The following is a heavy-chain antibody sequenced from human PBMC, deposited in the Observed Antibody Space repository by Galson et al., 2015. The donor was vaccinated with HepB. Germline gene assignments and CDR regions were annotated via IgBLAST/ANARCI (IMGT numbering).Heavy chain of an antibody. CDR1: GYTFTSYA. V-gene: IGHV1-3*01. D-gene: IGHD3-22*01. Sequence: SVKVSCKASGYTFTSYAMHWVRQAPGQRLEWMGWINAGNGNTKYSQKFQGRVTITRDTSASTAYMELSSLRSEDTAVYYCARVMGYYDSSGYFDDIWGQGTMVTVSS. J-gene: IGHJ3*02. CDR3: ARVMGYYDSSGYFDDI. CDR2: INAGNGNT.